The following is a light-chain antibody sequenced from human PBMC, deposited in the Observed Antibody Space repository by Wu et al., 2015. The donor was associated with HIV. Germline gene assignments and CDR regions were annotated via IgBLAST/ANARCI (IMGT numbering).Light chain of an antibody. V-gene: IGKV1-6*01. CDR2: DAT. J-gene: IGKJ1*01. Sequence: AIQMTQSPSSLSASVGDKVTITCRASQDIKSDLGWYQQKPGKAPNLLIYDATSLQKGVPSRFSGSGSGTDFALTISSLQPDDFATYYCLQTYNYPWTFGQGTQMEI. CDR3: LQTYNYPWT. CDR1: QDIKSD.